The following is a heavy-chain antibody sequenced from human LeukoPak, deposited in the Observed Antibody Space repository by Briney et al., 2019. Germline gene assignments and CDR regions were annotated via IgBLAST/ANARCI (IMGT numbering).Heavy chain of an antibody. Sequence: SETLSLTCTVSGGSITNYYWSWIRQPPGKGLEWIGYIYYSGSTDHHPSLKSRVTISVDTSRNQFSLKLSSVTAADTAVYYCARANSGLDYWGQGAQVTVSS. CDR3: ARANSGLDY. CDR1: GGSITNYY. CDR2: IYYSGST. J-gene: IGHJ4*02. V-gene: IGHV4-59*01. D-gene: IGHD2-21*01.